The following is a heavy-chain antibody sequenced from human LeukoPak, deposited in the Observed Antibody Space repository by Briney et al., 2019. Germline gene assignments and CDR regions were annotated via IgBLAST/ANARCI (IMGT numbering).Heavy chain of an antibody. Sequence: GGSLRLSCAASGFSVNGYAMSWVRQAPGKGLEWVAVISGGGDTTNNADSVKGRFTISRDNSKNTLYLQMNSLRAEDTAVYYCAKDLSDPVMVIDSWGQGTLVTVSS. CDR2: ISGGGDTT. D-gene: IGHD5-18*01. CDR1: GFSVNGYA. V-gene: IGHV3-23*01. CDR3: AKDLSDPVMVIDS. J-gene: IGHJ4*02.